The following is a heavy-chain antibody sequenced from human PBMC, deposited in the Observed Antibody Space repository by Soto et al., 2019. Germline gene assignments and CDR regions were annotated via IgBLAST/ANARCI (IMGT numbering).Heavy chain of an antibody. V-gene: IGHV1-46*03. J-gene: IGHJ4*02. CDR1: GYTFTSYY. CDR2: INPSGGST. D-gene: IGHD3-10*01. Sequence: QVQLVQSGAEVKKPGASVKVSCKASGYTFTSYYMHWVRQAPGQGLEWMGIINPSGGSTSYAQKFQGSVTMARDTSTSTVYMELSSLISEDTAVYYCARRFGERFVYWGQGTLVTVSS. CDR3: ARRFGERFVY.